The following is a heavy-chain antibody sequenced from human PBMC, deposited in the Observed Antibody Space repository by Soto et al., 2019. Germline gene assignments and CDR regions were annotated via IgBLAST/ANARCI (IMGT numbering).Heavy chain of an antibody. J-gene: IGHJ6*03. D-gene: IGHD2-2*01. Sequence: GASVKVSCKASGYTFTSYGISWVRQAPGQGLEWMGWISAYNGNTNYAQKLQGRVTMTTDTSTSTAYMEPRSLRSDDTAVYYCARGGYCSSTSCYVYPYYYMDVWGKGTTVTVSS. CDR1: GYTFTSYG. CDR3: ARGGYCSSTSCYVYPYYYMDV. CDR2: ISAYNGNT. V-gene: IGHV1-18*01.